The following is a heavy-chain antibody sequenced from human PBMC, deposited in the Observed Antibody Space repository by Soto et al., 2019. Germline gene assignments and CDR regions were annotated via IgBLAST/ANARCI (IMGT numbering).Heavy chain of an antibody. Sequence: EVQLLESGGGLVQPGGSLRLSCAASGFTFSSYAMSWVRQAPGKGLEWVSGISGSGGGTYYADSVNGRFTISRDNSKNTLYLQMNSLRAEDTAVYYCAKRIPIDGRGYYYYGMDVWGQGTTVTVSS. CDR1: GFTFSSYA. CDR3: AKRIPIDGRGYYYYGMDV. CDR2: ISGSGGGT. V-gene: IGHV3-23*01. D-gene: IGHD2-15*01. J-gene: IGHJ6*02.